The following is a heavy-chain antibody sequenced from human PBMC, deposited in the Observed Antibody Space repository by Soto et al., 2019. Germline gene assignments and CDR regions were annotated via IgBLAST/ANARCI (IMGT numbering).Heavy chain of an antibody. CDR2: MNPNSART. Sequence: QVQLVQSGAEVGKPGASVKVSCKASGYTFTSYDINWVRLASGQGLEWMGWMNPNSARTGYAQKFKGRVTMTRDISINTAYMELSSLTIEDSAVYYCARSGFGAGVWLDPWGQGTLVTVSS. V-gene: IGHV1-8*01. CDR1: GYTFTSYD. CDR3: ARSGFGAGVWLDP. D-gene: IGHD3-10*01. J-gene: IGHJ5*02.